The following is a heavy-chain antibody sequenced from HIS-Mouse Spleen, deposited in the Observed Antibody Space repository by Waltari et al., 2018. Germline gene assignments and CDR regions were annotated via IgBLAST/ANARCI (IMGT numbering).Heavy chain of an antibody. V-gene: IGHV4-59*01. CDR3: ARASRDLLLPRYFDL. CDR1: GSSLSSYY. J-gene: IGHJ2*01. CDR2: YYSGST. Sequence: QVQLQESGPGLVQPSETLSLTCTVSGSSLSSYYWSWIRQPPGKGLEWIGYYSGSTNYNPSLKSRVTISVDTSKNQFSLKLSSVTAADTAVYYCARASRDLLLPRYFDLWGRGTLVTVSS.